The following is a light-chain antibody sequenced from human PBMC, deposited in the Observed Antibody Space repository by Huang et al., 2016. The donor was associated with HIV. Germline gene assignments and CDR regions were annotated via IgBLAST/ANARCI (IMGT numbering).Light chain of an antibody. CDR1: QSVNIN. Sequence: EIVMTQSPATLSVSPGERATLPCRASQSVNINLAWYQQKRGQAPRLLIYGASTRATGVPARFSGSGSGTEFTLTISSLQSEDFAVYYCQQHNDWPPYTFGQGTKVDLK. V-gene: IGKV3-15*01. CDR3: QQHNDWPPYT. J-gene: IGKJ2*01. CDR2: GAS.